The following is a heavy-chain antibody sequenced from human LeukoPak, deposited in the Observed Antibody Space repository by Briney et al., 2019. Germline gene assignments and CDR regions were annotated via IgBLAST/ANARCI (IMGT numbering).Heavy chain of an antibody. CDR3: AKSITRMWELHLFDY. V-gene: IGHV3-30-3*02. D-gene: IGHD1-26*01. CDR1: GFTFSSYA. J-gene: IGHJ4*02. Sequence: GGSLRLSCAASGFTFSSYAMHWVRQAPGKGLEWVAVISYDGSNKYYADSVKGRFTISRDNSKNTLYLQMNSLRAEDTAVYYFAKSITRMWELHLFDYWGQGTLVTVSS. CDR2: ISYDGSNK.